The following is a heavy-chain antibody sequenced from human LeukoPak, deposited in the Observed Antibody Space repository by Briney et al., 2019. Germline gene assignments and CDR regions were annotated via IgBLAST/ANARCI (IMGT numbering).Heavy chain of an antibody. CDR1: GFTFSSYE. CDR3: AKVGVYGDSY. Sequence: GGSLRLSCAASGFTFSSYEMNWVRQAPGKGLEWVSYISSSGSTIYYADSVKGRFTISRDNAKNSLYLQMNSLRAEDTAVYYCAKVGVYGDSYWGQGTLVTVSS. J-gene: IGHJ4*02. CDR2: ISSSGSTI. D-gene: IGHD4-17*01. V-gene: IGHV3-48*03.